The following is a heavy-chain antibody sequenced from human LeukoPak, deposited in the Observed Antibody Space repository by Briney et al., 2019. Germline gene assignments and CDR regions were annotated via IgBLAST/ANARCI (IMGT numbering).Heavy chain of an antibody. CDR2: IYTSGSI. D-gene: IGHD3-22*01. V-gene: IGHV4-61*02. Sequence: SETLSLTCTVSGGSISSGTYYWSWIRQPAGKGLQWIGRIYTSGSINYNPSLKSRVTISVDTSKNQFSLKLSSVTAADTAVYYCATGDSSGYYFDYWGQGTLVTVSS. J-gene: IGHJ4*02. CDR3: ATGDSSGYYFDY. CDR1: GGSISSGTYY.